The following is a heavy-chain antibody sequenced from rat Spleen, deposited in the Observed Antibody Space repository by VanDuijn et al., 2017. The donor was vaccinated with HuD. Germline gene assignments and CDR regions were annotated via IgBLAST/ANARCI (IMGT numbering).Heavy chain of an antibody. Sequence: EVQLVESGGGLVQPGRSMKLSCAASGLSFSNYDMAWVRQAPTKGLEWVASISYDGSSTYYRDSVKGRFTISRDTAQNILYLQMNSPRSEDSATYYCSRGTYYRHWGQGVMVTVSS. CDR1: GLSFSNYD. CDR2: ISYDGSST. V-gene: IGHV5-7*01. D-gene: IGHD1-9*01. CDR3: SRGTYYRH. J-gene: IGHJ2*01.